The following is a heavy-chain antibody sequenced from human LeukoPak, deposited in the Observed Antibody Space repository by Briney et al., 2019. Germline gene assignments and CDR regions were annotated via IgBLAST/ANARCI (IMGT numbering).Heavy chain of an antibody. CDR1: GFTFRSHW. Sequence: PGGSLRLSCAAAGFTFRSHWMSWIRQAPGKGLEWVANIDQDGNEKYYVDSVRGRFTISRDNAKNSLYLQMDSLRVEDTAVYYCARGDAFSGDYWGQGTLVTVSS. J-gene: IGHJ4*02. D-gene: IGHD5-24*01. CDR3: ARGDAFSGDY. V-gene: IGHV3-7*04. CDR2: IDQDGNEK.